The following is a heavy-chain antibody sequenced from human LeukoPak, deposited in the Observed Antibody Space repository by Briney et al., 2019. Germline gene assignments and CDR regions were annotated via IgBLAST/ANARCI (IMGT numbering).Heavy chain of an antibody. D-gene: IGHD3-3*01. J-gene: IGHJ4*02. Sequence: GGSLRLSCTASGFTFSSFAMSWVRQAPGKGLEWVSGISSSGDTTHYADSVKGRFTISRDNSKKTMYLQMRSLRAEDTAVYYCAKDYSIWSGYYFDFWGQGILVTVPS. CDR2: ISSSGDTT. V-gene: IGHV3-23*01. CDR1: GFTFSSFA. CDR3: AKDYSIWSGYYFDF.